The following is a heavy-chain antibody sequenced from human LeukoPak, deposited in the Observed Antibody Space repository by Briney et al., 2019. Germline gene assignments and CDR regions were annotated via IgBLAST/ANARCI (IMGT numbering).Heavy chain of an antibody. CDR3: ARDQGGGTSY. V-gene: IGHV3-48*01. D-gene: IGHD2-15*01. Sequence: GESLRLSCVASGFTFKSHSMNWVRQAPGKGLEWISYISSLSGTIDYADSVKGRFTISRDNAQNSLYLQMNSLRAEDTATYYCARDQGGGTSYWGQGTLVTVSS. CDR1: GFTFKSHS. CDR2: ISSLSGTI. J-gene: IGHJ4*02.